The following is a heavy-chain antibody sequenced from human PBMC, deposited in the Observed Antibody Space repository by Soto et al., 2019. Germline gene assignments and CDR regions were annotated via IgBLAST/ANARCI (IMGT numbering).Heavy chain of an antibody. Sequence: SETLSLTCTFSGGSISSGDYYWSWIRQPPGKGLEWIGYIYYSGSTYYNPSLKSRVTISVDTSKNQFSLKLSSVTAADTAVYYCARAWSSTSFERGDWFDPWGQGTLVTVSS. CDR2: IYYSGST. CDR1: GGSISSGDYY. D-gene: IGHD2-2*01. V-gene: IGHV4-30-4*01. J-gene: IGHJ5*02. CDR3: ARAWSSTSFERGDWFDP.